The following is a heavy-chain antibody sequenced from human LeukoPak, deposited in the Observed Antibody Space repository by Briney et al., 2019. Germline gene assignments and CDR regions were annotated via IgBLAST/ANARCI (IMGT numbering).Heavy chain of an antibody. CDR2: INPNSGGT. J-gene: IGHJ4*02. Sequence: ASVKVSCKASGYTFTGYYMHWVRQAPGQGLGWMGWINPNSGGTNYAQKFQDRVTMTRDTSISTVYMELSRLRSDDTAVYYCARSPDILTGEKFDYWGQGTLVTVSS. CDR3: ARSPDILTGEKFDY. D-gene: IGHD3-9*01. CDR1: GYTFTGYY. V-gene: IGHV1-2*02.